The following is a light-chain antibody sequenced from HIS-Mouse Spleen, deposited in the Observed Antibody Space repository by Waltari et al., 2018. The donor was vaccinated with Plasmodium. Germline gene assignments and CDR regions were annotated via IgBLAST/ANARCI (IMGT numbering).Light chain of an antibody. CDR1: SSGVGSDNL. V-gene: IGLV2-23*01. CDR3: CSYAGSSTYV. CDR2: EGS. Sequence: AALTQPDSVSGSPGQSITISCTGTSSGVGSDNLVPWYQQHPGKAPKPMIYEGSKRPSGVSNRFSGSKSGNTASLTISGLQAEDEADYYCCSYAGSSTYVFGTGTKVTVL. J-gene: IGLJ1*01.